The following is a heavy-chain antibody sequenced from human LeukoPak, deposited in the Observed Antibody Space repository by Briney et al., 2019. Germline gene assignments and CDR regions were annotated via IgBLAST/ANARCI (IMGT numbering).Heavy chain of an antibody. CDR1: GFTFSSYW. D-gene: IGHD5-18*01. CDR2: INSDGSST. CDR3: ARDKGSGYSYGPDGAFDI. V-gene: IGHV3-74*01. Sequence: GGSLRLSCAASGFTFSSYWMHWVRQAPGKGLVWVSRINSDGSSTSYADSVKGRFTISRDNSKNTLYLQMNSLRAEDTAVYYCARDKGSGYSYGPDGAFDIWGQGTMVTVSS. J-gene: IGHJ3*02.